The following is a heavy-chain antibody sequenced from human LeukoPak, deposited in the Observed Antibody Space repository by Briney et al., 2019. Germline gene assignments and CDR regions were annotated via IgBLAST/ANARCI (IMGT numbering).Heavy chain of an antibody. CDR1: GFTFDDYA. CDR3: AKDLSSGYPNGFDY. J-gene: IGHJ4*02. CDR2: ISWNSGGI. V-gene: IGHV3-9*03. Sequence: GRSLRLSCAASGFTFDDYAMHWVRQAPGQGLERDSGISWNSGGIGYADSVKGRFTISRDTAKNSLYLQMNSLRAEDMALYYCAKDLSSGYPNGFDYWGQGTLVTVSS. D-gene: IGHD3-22*01.